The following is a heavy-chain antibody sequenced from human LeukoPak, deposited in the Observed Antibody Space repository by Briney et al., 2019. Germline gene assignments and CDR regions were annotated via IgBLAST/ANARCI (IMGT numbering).Heavy chain of an antibody. V-gene: IGHV4-34*01. Sequence: SGTLSLTCTVSGGSISSYYWSWIRQPPGKGLEWIGEINHSGSTNYNPSLKSRVTISVDTSKNQFSLKLSSVTAADTAVYYCARGRRYYYGSGSYFAGAPGNNWFDPWGQGTLVTVSS. D-gene: IGHD3-10*01. CDR2: INHSGST. CDR3: ARGRRYYYGSGSYFAGAPGNNWFDP. J-gene: IGHJ5*02. CDR1: GGSISSYY.